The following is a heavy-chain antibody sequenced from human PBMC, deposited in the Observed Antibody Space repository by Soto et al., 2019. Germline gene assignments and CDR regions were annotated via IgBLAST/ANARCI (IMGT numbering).Heavy chain of an antibody. J-gene: IGHJ4*02. Sequence: EVQLLESGGGLVQPGGSLRLSCVASGFTFNNYVMSWVRQAPGKGLEWVSAISGSGDSTYYADSVKGRLTISRDNSKNTLCLQMNSLRAEDTALSYCVEGSATYRPYYFDHWGQGSMVTVSS. CDR2: ISGSGDST. V-gene: IGHV3-23*01. D-gene: IGHD2-15*01. CDR3: VEGSATYRPYYFDH. CDR1: GFTFNNYV.